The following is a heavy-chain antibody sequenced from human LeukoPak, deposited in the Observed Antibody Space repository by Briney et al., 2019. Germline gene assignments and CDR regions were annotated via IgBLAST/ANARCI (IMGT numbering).Heavy chain of an antibody. CDR3: ARDRRGGCSSTSCYTGFDY. J-gene: IGHJ4*01. CDR1: GYTFTSYG. V-gene: IGHV1-18*01. D-gene: IGHD2-2*02. CDR2: ISAYNGNT. Sequence: ASVKVSCKASGYTFTSYGISWVRQAPGQGLEWMGWISAYNGNTNYAQKLQGRVTMTTDTSTSTAYMELRSLRSDDTAVYYCARDRRGGCSSTSCYTGFDYWGQEPWSPSPQ.